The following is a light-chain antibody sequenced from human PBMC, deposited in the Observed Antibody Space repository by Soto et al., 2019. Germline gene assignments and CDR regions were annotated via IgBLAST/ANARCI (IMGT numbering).Light chain of an antibody. V-gene: IGKV1-13*02. Sequence: IQVTQSPSSLSASVGDTVTITCRASQGISSGFAWYQQKPGKVPRLLIYVVFNLQSGVPSRFSGSGSGTDFTLTISRLQPEDFATYYCQQHKTYPLTFGQGTRLEVK. CDR3: QQHKTYPLT. CDR1: QGISSG. CDR2: VVF. J-gene: IGKJ5*01.